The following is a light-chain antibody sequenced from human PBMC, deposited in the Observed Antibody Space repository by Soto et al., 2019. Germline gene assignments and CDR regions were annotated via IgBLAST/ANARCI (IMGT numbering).Light chain of an antibody. CDR1: QGIRND. V-gene: IGKV1-6*01. CDR2: AAS. Sequence: AIQMTQSPSSLSSSVGDRATITCRASQGIRNDLGWYQQKPGKAPKLLIYAASSFQSGVPSRFSGSGSGSDFTLTISSPQPEDFATYYCQQDYNYPRTFGQGTKVEIK. J-gene: IGKJ1*01. CDR3: QQDYNYPRT.